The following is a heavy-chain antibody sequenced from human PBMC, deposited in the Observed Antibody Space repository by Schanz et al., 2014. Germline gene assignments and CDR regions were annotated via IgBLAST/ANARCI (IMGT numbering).Heavy chain of an antibody. V-gene: IGHV3-53*01. CDR3: AKRCSSTSCSHGAFDI. CDR1: GFTVSSNY. J-gene: IGHJ3*02. Sequence: EVQLVESGGGLIQHGGSLRLSCVASGFTVSSNYMSWVRQAPGKGLEWVSVIYSDGRTYYGDSVKGRFTISRDNSKNTLYLQMNSLRDEDTAMYYCAKRCSSTSCSHGAFDIWGQGTMVTVSS. CDR2: IYSDGRT. D-gene: IGHD2-2*01.